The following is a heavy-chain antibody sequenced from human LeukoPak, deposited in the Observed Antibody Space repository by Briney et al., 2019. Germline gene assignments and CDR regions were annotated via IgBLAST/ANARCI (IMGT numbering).Heavy chain of an antibody. CDR2: IYYSGST. Sequence: SETLSLTCTVSGGSISSSSYYWGWIRQPPGKGLEWIGCIYYSGSTNYNPSLKSRVTISVDTSKNQFSLKLSSVTAADTAVYYCARNFDPWGQGTLVTVSS. V-gene: IGHV4-39*01. CDR3: ARNFDP. CDR1: GGSISSSSYY. J-gene: IGHJ5*02.